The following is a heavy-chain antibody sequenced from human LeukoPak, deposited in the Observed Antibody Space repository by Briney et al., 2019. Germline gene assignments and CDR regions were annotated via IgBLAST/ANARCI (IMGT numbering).Heavy chain of an antibody. Sequence: ASVKVSCKASGYTFTSYGISWVRQAPGQGLEWMGGIIPIFGTAKYAQKLQGRVSITADESTSTAYMELSSLRSEDTAVYYCARGLYCSSRTSCYDYGMDVWGQGTTVTVSS. D-gene: IGHD2-2*01. CDR3: ARGLYCSSRTSCYDYGMDV. J-gene: IGHJ6*02. V-gene: IGHV1-69*13. CDR2: IIPIFGTA. CDR1: GYTFTSYG.